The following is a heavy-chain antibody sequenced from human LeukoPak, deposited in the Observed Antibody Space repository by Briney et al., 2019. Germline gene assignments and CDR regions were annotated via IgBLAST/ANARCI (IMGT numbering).Heavy chain of an antibody. Sequence: GGSLRLSCAASGFTFSSYGMHWVRQAPGKGLEWVAFIRYDGSNKYYADSVKGRFTISRDNSKNTLYLQMNSLRAEDTAVYYCAGAGIQKWLVPFDYWGQGTLVTVSS. CDR3: AGAGIQKWLVPFDY. D-gene: IGHD6-19*01. CDR2: IRYDGSNK. CDR1: GFTFSSYG. J-gene: IGHJ4*02. V-gene: IGHV3-30*02.